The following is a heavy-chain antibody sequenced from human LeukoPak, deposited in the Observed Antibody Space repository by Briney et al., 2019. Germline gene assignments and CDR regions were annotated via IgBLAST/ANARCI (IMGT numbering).Heavy chain of an antibody. CDR1: GYTFTSYA. Sequence: GASVKVSCKASGYTFTSYAMNWVRQAPGQGLEWMGWINTNTGNPTYAQGFTGRFVFSLDTSVSTAYLQISSLKAEDTAVYYCARDGGGLIRYFDWLANNAFDIWGQGTMVTVSS. V-gene: IGHV7-4-1*02. CDR3: ARDGGGLIRYFDWLANNAFDI. CDR2: INTNTGNP. J-gene: IGHJ3*02. D-gene: IGHD3-9*01.